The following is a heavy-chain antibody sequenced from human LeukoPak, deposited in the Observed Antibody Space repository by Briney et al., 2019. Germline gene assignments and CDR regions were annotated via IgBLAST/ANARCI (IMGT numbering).Heavy chain of an antibody. CDR1: GFTVSSYD. Sequence: GGSLRLSCAASGFTVSSYDMSWVRQAPGKGLEWVAVISYDGSNKYYADSVKGRFTISRDNSKNTLYLQMNSLRAEDTAVYYCARGHLAAANYWGQGTLVTVSS. J-gene: IGHJ4*02. D-gene: IGHD6-13*01. CDR2: ISYDGSNK. CDR3: ARGHLAAANY. V-gene: IGHV3-30-3*01.